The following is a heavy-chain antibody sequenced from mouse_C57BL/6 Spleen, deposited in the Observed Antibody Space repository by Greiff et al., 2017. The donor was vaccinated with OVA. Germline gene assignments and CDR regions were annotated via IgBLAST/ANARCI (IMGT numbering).Heavy chain of an antibody. D-gene: IGHD2-1*01. CDR2: ISDGGSYT. J-gene: IGHJ2*01. CDR1: GFTFSSYA. V-gene: IGHV5-4*01. Sequence: EVQRVESGGGLVKPGGSLKLSCAASGFTFSSYAMSWVRQTPEKRLEWVATISDGGSYTYYPDNVKGRFTISRDNAKNNLYLQMSHLKSEDTAMYYCAREGEGNDYFDYWGQGTTLTVSS. CDR3: AREGEGNDYFDY.